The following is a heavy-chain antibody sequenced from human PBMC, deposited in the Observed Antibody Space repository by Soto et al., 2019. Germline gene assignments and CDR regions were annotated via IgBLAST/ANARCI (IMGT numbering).Heavy chain of an antibody. D-gene: IGHD2-2*01. CDR1: GFTFSGYA. CDR2: INAGGRSA. J-gene: IGHJ4*02. CDR3: AKDRGCSSATCYQAD. V-gene: IGHV3-23*01. Sequence: PGGSLRLSCATSGFTFSGYAMSWVRQAPGQGLEWVSAINAGGRSAYYADSVKGRFIISRDNSKNTLFLQMNSLRAEDTAVYYCAKDRGCSSATCYQADWGQGRLVTVSS.